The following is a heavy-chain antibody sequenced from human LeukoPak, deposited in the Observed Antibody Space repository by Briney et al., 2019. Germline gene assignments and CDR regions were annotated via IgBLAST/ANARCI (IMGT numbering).Heavy chain of an antibody. Sequence: PGGSLRLSCAASGFTFSNYEMNWVRQAPGKGLEWVSCISGSGSTIYYADSVKGRFTISRDNAKDSLYPQMNSLRAEDTAVYYCARVRSGYSHENYFDYWGQGTLVTVSS. V-gene: IGHV3-48*03. CDR3: ARVRSGYSHENYFDY. CDR2: ISGSGSTI. CDR1: GFTFSNYE. J-gene: IGHJ4*02. D-gene: IGHD5-18*01.